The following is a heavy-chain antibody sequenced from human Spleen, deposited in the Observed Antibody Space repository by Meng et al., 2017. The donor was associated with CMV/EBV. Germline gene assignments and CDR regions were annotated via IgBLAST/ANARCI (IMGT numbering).Heavy chain of an antibody. V-gene: IGHV3-21*01. CDR3: ARDEDIVVVPAAQRYYYGMDV. D-gene: IGHD2-2*01. Sequence: GGSLRLSCAASGFTFSSYSMNWVRQAPGKGLEWVSSISSSSSYIYYADSVKGRFTISRDNAKNSLYLQMNSLRAEDTAVYYCARDEDIVVVPAAQRYYYGMDVWGQGTTVTVSS. CDR2: ISSSSSYI. CDR1: GFTFSSYS. J-gene: IGHJ6*02.